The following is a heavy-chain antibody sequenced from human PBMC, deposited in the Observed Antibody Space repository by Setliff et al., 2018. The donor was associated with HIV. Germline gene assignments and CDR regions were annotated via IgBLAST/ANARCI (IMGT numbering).Heavy chain of an antibody. V-gene: IGHV3-23*01. J-gene: IGHJ4*02. CDR3: SKVDSGHCDSSSCRDFDY. CDR1: EFTLSRYS. CDR2: IDPSGTYT. D-gene: IGHD2-2*03. Sequence: GGSLRLSCEASEFTLSRYSMSWVRQAPGKGLEWVSAIDPSGTYTYYADSVRGRFTISRDNSKNTLYLQMNSLRAGDTAVYYCSKVDSGHCDSSSCRDFDYWGQGTLVTSPQ.